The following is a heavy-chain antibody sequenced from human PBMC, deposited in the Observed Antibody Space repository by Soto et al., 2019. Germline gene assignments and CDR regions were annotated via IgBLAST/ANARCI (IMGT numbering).Heavy chain of an antibody. CDR1: GGTFSSYA. Sequence: SVKVSCRASGGTFSSYAISWVRRAPGQGLEWMGGIIPIFGTANYAQKFQGRVTITADKSTSTAYMELSSLRSEDTAVYYCASRFGESRYYYYYYGMDVWGQGTTVTVSS. J-gene: IGHJ6*02. V-gene: IGHV1-69*06. CDR3: ASRFGESRYYYYYYGMDV. D-gene: IGHD3-10*01. CDR2: IIPIFGTA.